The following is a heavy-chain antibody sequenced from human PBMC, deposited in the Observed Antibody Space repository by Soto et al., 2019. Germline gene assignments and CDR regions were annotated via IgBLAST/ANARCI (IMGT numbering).Heavy chain of an antibody. Sequence: EASVKVFCKASGYTFTSFYMHWVRQAPGQGLEWMGIINPSGGSTSYAQKFQGRVTMTRDTSTSTVYMELSSLRSEDTAVYHCARVTDGDAFDIWGQGTMVTVSS. CDR1: GYTFTSFY. D-gene: IGHD5-18*01. V-gene: IGHV1-46*01. J-gene: IGHJ3*02. CDR2: INPSGGST. CDR3: ARVTDGDAFDI.